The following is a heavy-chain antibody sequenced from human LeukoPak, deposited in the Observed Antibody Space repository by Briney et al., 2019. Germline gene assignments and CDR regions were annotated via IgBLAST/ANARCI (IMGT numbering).Heavy chain of an antibody. D-gene: IGHD5-24*01. V-gene: IGHV4-61*01. CDR3: ARVSPRDYGMDV. J-gene: IGHJ6*02. CDR1: GGSVSSTSYY. Sequence: SETLSLTCSVSGGSVSSTSYYWSWIRQPPGGGLEWIGYVYYSGSTNYNPSLKSRVTISVDTSKNQFSLKLSSVTAADTAVYYCARVSPRDYGMDVWGQGTTVTVSS. CDR2: VYYSGST.